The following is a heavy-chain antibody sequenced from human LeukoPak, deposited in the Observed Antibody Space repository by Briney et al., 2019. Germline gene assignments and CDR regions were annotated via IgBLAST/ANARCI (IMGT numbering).Heavy chain of an antibody. J-gene: IGHJ4*02. D-gene: IGHD5-18*01. V-gene: IGHV1-2*02. CDR3: ARDPYSNYFDY. Sequence: APVKVSCKASGYTFTDYYMHWVRQAPGQGLEWMGWINPNTGGINYAQKFQGRVTMTRDTSISAAYMELSRLRSDDTAVYYCARDPYSNYFDYWGQGTLVTVSS. CDR2: INPNTGGI. CDR1: GYTFTDYY.